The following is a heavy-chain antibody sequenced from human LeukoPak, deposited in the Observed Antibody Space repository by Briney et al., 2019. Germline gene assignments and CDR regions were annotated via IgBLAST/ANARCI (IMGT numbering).Heavy chain of an antibody. CDR1: GFTFSNSW. D-gene: IGHD3-10*01. CDR3: AREGDTMVRGVDYGMDV. V-gene: IGHV3-7*01. J-gene: IGHJ6*02. CDR2: IKEDGTEE. Sequence: GGSLRLSCAASGFTFSNSWMNWVRQAPGKGLEWVANIKEDGTEEDYLDSVKGRFTISRDNAQNSLYLQMNSLRAEDTAVYYCAREGDTMVRGVDYGMDVWGQGTTVTVSS.